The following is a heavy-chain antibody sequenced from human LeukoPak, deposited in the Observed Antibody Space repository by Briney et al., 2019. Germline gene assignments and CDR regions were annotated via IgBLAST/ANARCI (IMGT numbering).Heavy chain of an antibody. V-gene: IGHV3-13*01. CDR2: IGSAGDT. J-gene: IGHJ4*02. CDR1: GFTFSSYD. CDR3: ARDHGSSPLWGYYFDY. Sequence: GGSLRLSCAASGFTFSSYDMHWVRQVTGKGLEWVSAIGSAGDTYYSGSVKGRFTISRENAKNSLYLQMNSLRAGDTAVYYCARDHGSSPLWGYYFDYWGQGTLVTVSS. D-gene: IGHD6-13*01.